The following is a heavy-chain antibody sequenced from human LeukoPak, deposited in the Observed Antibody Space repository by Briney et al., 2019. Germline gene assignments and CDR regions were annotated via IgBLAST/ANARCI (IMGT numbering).Heavy chain of an antibody. V-gene: IGHV3-7*03. D-gene: IGHD3-22*01. CDR3: ATPLDYYDSSGYHQGGD. CDR1: GFTFSSYW. CDR2: INHNGNVN. Sequence: GGSLRLSCAASGFTFSSYWMNWARQAPGKGLEWVASINHNGNVNYYVDSVKGRFTISRDNAKNSLYLQMNSLRAEDTAVYYCATPLDYYDSSGYHQGGDWGQGTLVTVSS. J-gene: IGHJ4*02.